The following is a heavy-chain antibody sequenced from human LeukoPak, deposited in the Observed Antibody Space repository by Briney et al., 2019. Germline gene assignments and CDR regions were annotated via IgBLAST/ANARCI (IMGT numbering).Heavy chain of an antibody. CDR1: VGTLSSYA. V-gene: IGHV1-69*06. Sequence: SVNVSCKASVGTLSSYAISWVRQAPGQELELLGGTIPIFGTATYAPKLQGRVTITADKSTSTAYMELSSQRSEDTAVYYCASLPHNVYSNYGGEVSYWFDPWGEGTLVTVSS. CDR2: TIPIFGTA. D-gene: IGHD4-11*01. J-gene: IGHJ5*02. CDR3: ASLPHNVYSNYGGEVSYWFDP.